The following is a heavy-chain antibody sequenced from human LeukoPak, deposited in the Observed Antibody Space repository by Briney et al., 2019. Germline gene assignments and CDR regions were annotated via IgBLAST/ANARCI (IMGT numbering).Heavy chain of an antibody. Sequence: GGSLRLSCAPSGFTFSSYAMSWVRQAPGKGLEWVSAISASGGSTYYADSVKGRFTISRDNSKNTLYLQMNSLRAEDTAVYYCAKALMIVVVITPFDYWGQGTLVTVSS. D-gene: IGHD3-22*01. CDR1: GFTFSSYA. V-gene: IGHV3-23*01. CDR3: AKALMIVVVITPFDY. J-gene: IGHJ4*02. CDR2: ISASGGST.